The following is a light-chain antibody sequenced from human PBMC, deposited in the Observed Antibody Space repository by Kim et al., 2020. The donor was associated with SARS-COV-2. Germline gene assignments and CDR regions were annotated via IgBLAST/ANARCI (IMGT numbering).Light chain of an antibody. Sequence: EIVLTQSPGTLSLSPGERATLSCRASQSITSSYLAWYQQKPGQAPSLLIYGASSRATGIPDRFSGSGSGTDFSLTISRLGPEDFAVYYCQQYGRSPLTFGAGTKVDIK. CDR1: QSITSSY. CDR2: GAS. V-gene: IGKV3-20*01. J-gene: IGKJ4*02. CDR3: QQYGRSPLT.